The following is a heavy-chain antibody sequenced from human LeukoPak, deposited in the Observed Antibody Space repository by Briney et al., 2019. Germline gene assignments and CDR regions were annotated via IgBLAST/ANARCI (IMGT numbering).Heavy chain of an antibody. CDR2: ISSSSSTI. D-gene: IGHD2-2*02. J-gene: IGHJ6*03. V-gene: IGHV3-48*04. CDR1: GFTFSSYR. CDR3: ARRGDCSSTSCYRGYYYYYYMDV. Sequence: PGGSLRLSCAASGFTFSSYRMNWVRQAPGKGLEWVSYISSSSSTIYYADSVKGRFTISRDNAKNSLYLQMNSLRAEDTAVYYCARRGDCSSTSCYRGYYYYYYMDVWGKGTTVTVSS.